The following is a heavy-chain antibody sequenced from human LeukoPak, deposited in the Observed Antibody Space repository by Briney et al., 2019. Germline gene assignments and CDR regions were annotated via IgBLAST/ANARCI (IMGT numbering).Heavy chain of an antibody. CDR2: ITSSSSTI. V-gene: IGHV3-48*04. Sequence: GSLRLSCAASGFTFSSYSMHWVRQAPGKGLEWVSYITSSSSTIYYADSVKGRFTISRDNAKNSLYLQMNSLRAEDTAVYYCARDRGAYYAAYFDYWGQGTLVTVSS. D-gene: IGHD3-22*01. CDR1: GFTFSSYS. J-gene: IGHJ4*02. CDR3: ARDRGAYYAAYFDY.